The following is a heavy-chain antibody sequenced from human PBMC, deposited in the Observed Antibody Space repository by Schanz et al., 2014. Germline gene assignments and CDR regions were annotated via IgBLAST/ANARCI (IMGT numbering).Heavy chain of an antibody. J-gene: IGHJ6*02. D-gene: IGHD3-10*01. Sequence: EGQLAESGGGLVQPGGSLRLSCAVSGFTVSSNHMSWVRQAPGKGLEWVANIKQHGNEKYYVDSVKGRFTISRDNAKISLYLQMNSLRVEDTAVYYCARLPVGYGSGIWDVWGQGTSVTVSS. V-gene: IGHV3-7*01. CDR1: GFTVSSNH. CDR2: IKQHGNEK. CDR3: ARLPVGYGSGIWDV.